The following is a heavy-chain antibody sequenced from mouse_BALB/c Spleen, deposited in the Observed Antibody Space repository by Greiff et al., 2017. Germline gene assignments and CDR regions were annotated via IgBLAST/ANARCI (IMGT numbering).Heavy chain of an antibody. V-gene: IGHV5-12-1*01. D-gene: IGHD2-2*01. Sequence: DVKLQESGGGLVQPGGSLKLSCAVSGFAFSSYEMSWVRQTPEKRLVWVAYISSGGGSTYYPDTVKGRFTISRNNAKNTLYLQMSSLKSEYTAMYCCTRHVATIPFAYWGKGTLVTVSA. CDR1: GFAFSSYE. CDR2: ISSGGGST. CDR3: TRHVATIPFAY. J-gene: IGHJ3*01.